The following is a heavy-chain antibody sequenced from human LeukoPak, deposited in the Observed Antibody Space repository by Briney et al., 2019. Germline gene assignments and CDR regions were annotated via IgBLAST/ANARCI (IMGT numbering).Heavy chain of an antibody. J-gene: IGHJ4*02. CDR3: ARVGSYCSGGSCYSYYFDY. CDR1: GGSISSYY. CDR2: IYYSGST. D-gene: IGHD2-15*01. Sequence: SETLSLTCTVSGGSISSYYWSWIRQPPGKGLEWIGYIYYSGSTNYNPSLKSRVTISVDTSKNQFSLKLSSVTAADTDVYYCARVGSYCSGGSCYSYYFDYWGQGTLVTVSS. V-gene: IGHV4-59*01.